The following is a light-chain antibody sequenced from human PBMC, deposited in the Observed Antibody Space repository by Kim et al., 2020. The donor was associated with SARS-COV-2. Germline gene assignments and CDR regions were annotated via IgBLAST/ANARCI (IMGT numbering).Light chain of an antibody. CDR1: QSVSGN. J-gene: IGKJ1*01. CDR3: QQYNNWPPGT. V-gene: IGKV3-15*01. CDR2: GAS. Sequence: PGERATPSCRASQSVSGNLAWSGRKPGQAPRLLIYGASTRATGIPARFSGSGSGTEFTPTISSLQSGDFAVYYCQQYNNWPPGTFGQGTKVDIK.